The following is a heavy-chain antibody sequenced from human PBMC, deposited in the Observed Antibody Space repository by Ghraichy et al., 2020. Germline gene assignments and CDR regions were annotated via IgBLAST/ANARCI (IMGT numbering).Heavy chain of an antibody. CDR2: ISYDGSNK. CDR1: GFTFSSYA. J-gene: IGHJ4*02. Sequence: GGSLRLSCAASGFTFSSYAMHWVRQAPGKGLEWVAVISYDGSNKYYADSVKGRFTISRDNSKNTLYLQMNSLRAEDTAVYYCARLYGGNSRGGDYWGQGTLVTVSS. CDR3: ARLYGGNSRGGDY. D-gene: IGHD4-23*01. V-gene: IGHV3-30-3*01.